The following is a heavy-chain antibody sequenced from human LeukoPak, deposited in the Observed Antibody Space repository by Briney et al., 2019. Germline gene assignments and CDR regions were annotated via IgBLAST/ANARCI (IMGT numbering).Heavy chain of an antibody. Sequence: ASVKVSCTASGYTFTSYGISWVRQAPGQGREWMGWISAYNGNTNYAQKLQGRVTMTTDTSTSTAYMELRSLRSDDTAVYYCARGLSGWYYFDYWGQGTLVTVSS. CDR3: ARGLSGWYYFDY. J-gene: IGHJ4*02. CDR1: GYTFTSYG. CDR2: ISAYNGNT. V-gene: IGHV1-18*01. D-gene: IGHD6-19*01.